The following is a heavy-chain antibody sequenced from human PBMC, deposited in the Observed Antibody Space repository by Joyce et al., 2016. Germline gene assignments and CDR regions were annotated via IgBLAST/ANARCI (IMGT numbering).Heavy chain of an antibody. V-gene: IGHV4-34*01. CDR1: GGPFRGFF. CDR2: INNSGVT. CDR3: ARSQWLAPLMY. J-gene: IGHJ4*02. D-gene: IGHD6-19*01. Sequence: QVQLQQWGAGLLKPSETLSLTCPVSGGPFRGFFWTWVRQPPGKGLEWIGDINNSGVTNYNPSLKTRVTFSVDTSKNQFSLKLTSLSAADTAVYYCARSQWLAPLMYCGQGTPVTVSS.